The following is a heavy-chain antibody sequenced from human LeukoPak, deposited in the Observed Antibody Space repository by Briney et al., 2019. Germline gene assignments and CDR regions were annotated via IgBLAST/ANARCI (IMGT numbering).Heavy chain of an antibody. Sequence: GASVTVSCKASGYTFTSYYMHWVRQAPGQGLEWMGIINPSGGSTSYAQKFQGRVTMTRDTSTSTVNMELSSLRSEDTAVYYCARGLGKGYYYYGMDVWGQGTTVTVSS. D-gene: IGHD7-27*01. J-gene: IGHJ6*02. CDR1: GYTFTSYY. V-gene: IGHV1-46*01. CDR2: INPSGGST. CDR3: ARGLGKGYYYYGMDV.